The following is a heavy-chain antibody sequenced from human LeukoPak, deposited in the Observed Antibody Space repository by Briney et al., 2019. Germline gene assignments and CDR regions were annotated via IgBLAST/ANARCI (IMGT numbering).Heavy chain of an antibody. CDR2: IYYSGST. J-gene: IGHJ4*02. CDR1: CGSISSSSYY. V-gene: IGHV4-39*07. CDR3: ARDWDCSSTSCPFDY. D-gene: IGHD2-2*01. Sequence: PPETLSLTCTVSCGSISSSSYYWGWIRQPPGKGLEWIGRIYYSGSTYYNPSLKSRVTISVDTSKNQFSLKLSSVTAADTAVYYCARDWDCSSTSCPFDYWGQGTLVTVSS.